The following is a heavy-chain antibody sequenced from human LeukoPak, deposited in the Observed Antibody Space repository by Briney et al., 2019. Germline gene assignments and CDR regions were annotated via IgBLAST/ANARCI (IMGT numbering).Heavy chain of an antibody. CDR2: IYSGGST. Sequence: GGSLRLSCAASGFTVSSNYMSWVRQAPGKGLEWVSVIYSGGSTYSADSVKGRFTTSRDNSKNTLYLQMNSLRAEDTAVYYCASSSYDFLTGYYGLGYWGQGTLVTVSS. CDR1: GFTVSSNY. D-gene: IGHD3-9*01. CDR3: ASSSYDFLTGYYGLGY. V-gene: IGHV3-66*01. J-gene: IGHJ4*02.